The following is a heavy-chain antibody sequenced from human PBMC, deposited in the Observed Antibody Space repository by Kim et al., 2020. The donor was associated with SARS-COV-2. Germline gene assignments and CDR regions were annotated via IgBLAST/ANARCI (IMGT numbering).Heavy chain of an antibody. Sequence: SVKGRFTISRDNSKNTLYLQMNSPRAEDTAVYYCARFALAAAGYYYYMDVWGKGTTVTVSS. J-gene: IGHJ6*03. V-gene: IGHV3-30*07. D-gene: IGHD6-13*01. CDR3: ARFALAAAGYYYYMDV.